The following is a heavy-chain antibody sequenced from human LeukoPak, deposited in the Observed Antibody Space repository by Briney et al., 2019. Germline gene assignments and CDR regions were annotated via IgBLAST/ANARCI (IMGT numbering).Heavy chain of an antibody. CDR1: GGSFSGYY. CDR3: ARGATYYYDSSGYYPFDY. J-gene: IGHJ4*02. Sequence: SETLSLTCAVYGGSFSGYYWSWIRQPPGKGLEWIGEINHSGSTNYNPSLKSRVTISVDTSKNQFSLKLSSVPAADTAVYYCARGATYYYDSSGYYPFDYWGQGTLVTVSS. D-gene: IGHD3-22*01. CDR2: INHSGST. V-gene: IGHV4-34*01.